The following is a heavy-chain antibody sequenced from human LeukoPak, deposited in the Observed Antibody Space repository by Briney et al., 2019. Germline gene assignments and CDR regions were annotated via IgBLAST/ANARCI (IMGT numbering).Heavy chain of an antibody. D-gene: IGHD1-26*01. J-gene: IGHJ4*02. CDR2: IGGGGTGT. Sequence: PGGSLRLSCAASGFTFSSSAVTWVRQAPGKGLEWVSGIGGGGTGTHYADSVKGRFTVSRDNSRNTLYLQMNSLRAEDTALYYCAKELESWEIFEYWGQGTLVTVSS. V-gene: IGHV3-23*01. CDR3: AKELESWEIFEY. CDR1: GFTFSSSA.